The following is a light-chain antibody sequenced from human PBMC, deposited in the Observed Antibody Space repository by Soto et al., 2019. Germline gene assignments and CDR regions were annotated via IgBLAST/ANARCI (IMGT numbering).Light chain of an antibody. CDR2: GAS. V-gene: IGKV3-20*01. J-gene: IGKJ1*01. CDR3: QQYRTSPPTWT. CDR1: QSVSSNS. Sequence: ETVLTQSPDTLSLSPGEGATLSCRASQSVSSNSVAWYQQKPGQAPRLLIYGASTRATGIPDRFSGSGSGTDFTLTISRLEPEDFAVYYCQQYRTSPPTWTFGQGTKVEIK.